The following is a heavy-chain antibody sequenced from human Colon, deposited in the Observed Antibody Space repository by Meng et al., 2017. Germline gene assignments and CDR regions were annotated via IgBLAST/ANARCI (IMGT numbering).Heavy chain of an antibody. D-gene: IGHD7-27*01. J-gene: IGHJ4*02. V-gene: IGHV4-61*01. CDR2: GST. CDR3: ARDNWGSLDY. CDR1: GASVSDTNYA. Sequence: QVQLQESGPALVTPSETRSLTCTVSGASVSDTNYAWSWIRQPPGKGLEWIGYGSTNHNPSLKSRVTISVDTSKNQFSLTLNSVTAADTAVYYCARDNWGSLDYWGQGTLVTVSS.